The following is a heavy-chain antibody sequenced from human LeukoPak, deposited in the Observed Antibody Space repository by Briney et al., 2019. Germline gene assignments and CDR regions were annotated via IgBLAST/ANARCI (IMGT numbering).Heavy chain of an antibody. V-gene: IGHV4-38-2*02. CDR3: ARWSSGYYLNAFDV. CDR1: GYSISSGYY. Sequence: SETLSLTCTGSGYSISSGYYWGWIRQPPGKGLEWIGSIYHSGSSYYNPSLKSRVTVSPDTSKNQFSLDLNPVTAADTAVYYCARWSSGYYLNAFDVWGQGTMVTVSS. D-gene: IGHD3-22*01. J-gene: IGHJ3*01. CDR2: IYHSGSS.